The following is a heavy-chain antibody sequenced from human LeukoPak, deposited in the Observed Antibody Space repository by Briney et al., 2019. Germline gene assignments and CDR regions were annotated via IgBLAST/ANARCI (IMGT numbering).Heavy chain of an antibody. D-gene: IGHD1-14*01. CDR2: IYYSGST. V-gene: IGHV4-59*08. J-gene: IGHJ4*02. Sequence: PSETLSLTCTVSGGSISSYYWSWIRQPPGKGLEWIGYIYYSGSTNYNPSLKSRVTISVDTSKNQFSLKLSSVTAADTAVYYCARHYTRAGTSDYWSQGTLVTVSS. CDR1: GGSISSYY. CDR3: ARHYTRAGTSDY.